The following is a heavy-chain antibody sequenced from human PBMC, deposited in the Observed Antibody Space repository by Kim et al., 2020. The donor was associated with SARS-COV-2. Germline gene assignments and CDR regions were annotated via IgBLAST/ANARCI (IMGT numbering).Heavy chain of an antibody. Sequence: KCRVTISVDTSKNQFSLNLSSVTAADTAVYYCARRGGYEFWGCDYYGMDVWGQGTTVTVSS. D-gene: IGHD3-3*01. V-gene: IGHV4-59*08. J-gene: IGHJ6*02. CDR3: ARRGGYEFWGCDYYGMDV.